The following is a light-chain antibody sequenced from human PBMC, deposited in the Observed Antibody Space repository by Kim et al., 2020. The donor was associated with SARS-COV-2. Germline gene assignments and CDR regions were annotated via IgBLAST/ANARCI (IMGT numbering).Light chain of an antibody. Sequence: ATVGDKVTLPCRGSHGISTYLNWYQQKAGNAPKILIYDTSRLETGVPSRFSGTRSGTKFTFNISSLQPEDIATYFCQQYDSLPLTFGGGTKVDIK. CDR2: DTS. CDR1: HGISTY. CDR3: QQYDSLPLT. V-gene: IGKV1-33*01. J-gene: IGKJ4*01.